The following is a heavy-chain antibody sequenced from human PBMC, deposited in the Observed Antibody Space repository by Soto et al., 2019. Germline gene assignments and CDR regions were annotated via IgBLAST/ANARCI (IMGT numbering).Heavy chain of an antibody. Sequence: QAQLVQSGAEVKKPGASVKVSCKASGYTFYSHSISWVRQAHGQGLEWMGRISADNINTKYAQKFRGRVTMTTDTSTSTVYVELRNLRSDDTAVYYCARCIQEDYYYGMDVWGQGTTVTVSS. CDR2: ISADNINT. J-gene: IGHJ6*02. CDR3: ARCIQEDYYYGMDV. V-gene: IGHV1-18*01. D-gene: IGHD5-18*01. CDR1: GYTFYSHS.